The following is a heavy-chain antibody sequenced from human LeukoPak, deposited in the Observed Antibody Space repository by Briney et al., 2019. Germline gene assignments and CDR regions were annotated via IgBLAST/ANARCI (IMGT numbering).Heavy chain of an antibody. Sequence: GGSLRLSCAASGFTFSSYAMHWVRQAPGKGLEWVAVISYDGSNKYYADSVKGRFTISRDNSKNTLYLQMNSLRAEDTAVYYCARVGSEYDFWSGYLDYWGQGTLVTVSS. J-gene: IGHJ4*02. CDR3: ARVGSEYDFWSGYLDY. V-gene: IGHV3-30*04. D-gene: IGHD3-3*01. CDR2: ISYDGSNK. CDR1: GFTFSSYA.